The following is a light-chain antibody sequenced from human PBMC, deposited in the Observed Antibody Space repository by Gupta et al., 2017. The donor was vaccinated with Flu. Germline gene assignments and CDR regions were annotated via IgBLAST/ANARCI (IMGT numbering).Light chain of an antibody. CDR2: VVP. J-gene: IGLJ1*01. Sequence: SVTTSCACSCSGGGGYNYVSYYHHHPGNDPHLILDVVPKRSSAVPDRFSCSTSATTASLTFSGLQAEDEAYYYCCSYAGRYTIFGTGTKVTVL. V-gene: IGLV2-11*01. CDR3: CSYAGRYTI. CDR1: CSGGGGYNY.